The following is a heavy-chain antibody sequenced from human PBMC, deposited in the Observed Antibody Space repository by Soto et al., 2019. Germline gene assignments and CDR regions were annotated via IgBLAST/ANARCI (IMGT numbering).Heavy chain of an antibody. CDR2: IKSFNGDT. V-gene: IGHV1-2*02. CDR1: GYTFTGYY. D-gene: IGHD3-9*01. CDR3: VRVVSPYYDVLTGNWFDP. Sequence: QVQLVQSGAEVKEPGASVKVSCKASGYTFTGYYMHWARQAPGQGLEWMGWIKSFNGDTNYAQKFQGRVTLTRDTSISTAYMELSRLKSDDTAVYYCVRVVSPYYDVLTGNWFDPWGQGTLVTVSS. J-gene: IGHJ5*02.